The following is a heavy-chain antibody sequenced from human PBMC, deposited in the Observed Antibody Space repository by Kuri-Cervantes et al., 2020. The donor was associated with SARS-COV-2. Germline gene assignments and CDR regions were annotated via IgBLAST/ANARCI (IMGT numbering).Heavy chain of an antibody. V-gene: IGHV3-30*02. CDR3: ARGPHYDSGQIFDY. CDR1: GFTFSSYG. CDR2: IRYDGSNK. Sequence: GESLKISCAASGFTFSSYGMHWVRQAPGKGLEWVAFIRYDGSNKYYADSVKGRFAISRDNSKNTLYLQMNSLRSEDTAVYYCARGPHYDSGQIFDYWGQGTLVTVSS. D-gene: IGHD3-3*01. J-gene: IGHJ4*02.